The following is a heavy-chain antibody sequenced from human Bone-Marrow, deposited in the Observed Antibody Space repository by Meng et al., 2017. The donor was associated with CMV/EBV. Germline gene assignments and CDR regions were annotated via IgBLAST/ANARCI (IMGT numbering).Heavy chain of an antibody. J-gene: IGHJ3*02. V-gene: IGHV4-39*07. CDR2: IYYSGST. CDR3: AREKVGALAFDI. D-gene: IGHD4/OR15-4a*01. CDR1: GGSISSSSYY. Sequence: SETLSLTCTVSGGSISSSSYYWGWIRQPPGKGLEWIGSIYYSGSTYYNPSLKSRVTISVDTSKNQFSLKLSSVTAADTAVYYCAREKVGALAFDIWGQRTMVTVSS.